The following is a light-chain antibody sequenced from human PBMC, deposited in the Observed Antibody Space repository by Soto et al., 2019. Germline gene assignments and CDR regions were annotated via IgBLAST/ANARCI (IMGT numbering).Light chain of an antibody. CDR2: EVS. CDR3: SSDAGSDDFGR. J-gene: IGLJ2*01. Sequence: QSALTQPPSASGSPGQSVAISCTGTSRDFGGYNYVSWYQQHPGNAPKLMIYEVSKRPSGVHDRFSGSKSGNTASLTVSGPQAEDEAYYYCSSDAGSDDFGRFGGGTQRTVL. CDR1: SRDFGGYNY. V-gene: IGLV2-8*01.